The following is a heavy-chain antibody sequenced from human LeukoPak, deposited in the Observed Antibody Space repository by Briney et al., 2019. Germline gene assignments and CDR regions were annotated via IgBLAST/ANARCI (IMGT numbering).Heavy chain of an antibody. CDR1: GGSFSGYY. D-gene: IGHD6-6*01. Sequence: SETLSLTCAVYGGSFSGYYWSWIRQPPGKGLEWIGEINHSGSTNYNPSLKSRVTISVDTSKNQFSLKLSSVTAADTAVYYCASRPAGVAARVARAYYYGMDVWGQGTTVTVSS. CDR2: INHSGST. V-gene: IGHV4-34*01. CDR3: ASRPAGVAARVARAYYYGMDV. J-gene: IGHJ6*02.